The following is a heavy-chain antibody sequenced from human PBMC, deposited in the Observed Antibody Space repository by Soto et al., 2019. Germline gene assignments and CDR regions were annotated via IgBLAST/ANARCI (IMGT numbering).Heavy chain of an antibody. D-gene: IGHD1-7*01. CDR3: ARHGGTGTTVGFDP. V-gene: IGHV4-39*01. CDR1: GGSISSSSYY. J-gene: IGHJ5*02. CDR2: IYYSGST. Sequence: SETLSLTCTVSGGSISSSSYYWGWIRQPPGKGLEWIGSIYYSGSTYYNPSLKSRVTISVDTSKNQFSLKLSSVTAADTAVYYCARHGGTGTTVGFDPWGQGTLVTVSS.